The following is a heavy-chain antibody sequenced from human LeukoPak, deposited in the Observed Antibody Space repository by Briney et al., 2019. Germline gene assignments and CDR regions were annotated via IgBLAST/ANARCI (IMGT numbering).Heavy chain of an antibody. CDR3: ARSGYSYSPYYFDY. J-gene: IGHJ4*02. CDR2: IYYSGST. Sequence: SETLSLTCTVSGGSISSYYWSWIRQPPGKGLEWIGYIYYSGSTNYNPSLKSRVTISVDTSKNQFSLKLSSVTAADTAVYYCARSGYSYSPYYFDYWGQGTLVTVSS. CDR1: GGSISSYY. V-gene: IGHV4-59*01. D-gene: IGHD5-18*01.